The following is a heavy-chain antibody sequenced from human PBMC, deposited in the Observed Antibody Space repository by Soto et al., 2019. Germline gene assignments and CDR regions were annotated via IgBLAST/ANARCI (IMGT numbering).Heavy chain of an antibody. Sequence: PGGSLRLSCAASGFTFSDYAMSWVRQAPGKGLEWVSAIGTRDDIFYADSVKGRFTISRDDSKNTLYLQMNSLRAEDTALYYCAKDFFSVWFHYNWFVFWGQGILVT. V-gene: IGHV3-23*01. D-gene: IGHD3-9*01. CDR2: IGTRDDI. J-gene: IGHJ5*01. CDR1: GFTFSDYA. CDR3: AKDFFSVWFHYNWFVF.